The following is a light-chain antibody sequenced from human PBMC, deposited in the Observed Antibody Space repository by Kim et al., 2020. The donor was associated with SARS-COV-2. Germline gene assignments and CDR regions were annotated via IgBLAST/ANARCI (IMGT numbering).Light chain of an antibody. CDR3: AAWDDSLSCHV. V-gene: IGLV1-47*01. J-gene: IGLJ1*01. Sequence: GQRVTISCSGSSSNIGSNYVYWYQQLPGTAPKLLIYRNNQRPSGVPDRFSGSKSGTSASLAISGLRSEDEADYYCAAWDDSLSCHVFGTGTKVTVL. CDR2: RNN. CDR1: SSNIGSNY.